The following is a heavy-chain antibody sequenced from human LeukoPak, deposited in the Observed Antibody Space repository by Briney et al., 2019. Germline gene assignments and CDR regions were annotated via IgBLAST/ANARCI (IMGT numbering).Heavy chain of an antibody. CDR3: ASYVWGSYRPFDY. Sequence: PSETLSLTCAVYGGSFSGYYWSWIRQPPGKGLEWIGEINHSGSTNYNPSLKSRVTISVDTSKNQFSLKLSSVTAADTAVYYCASYVWGSYRPFDYWGQGTLVTFSS. D-gene: IGHD3-16*02. CDR1: GGSFSGYY. CDR2: INHSGST. J-gene: IGHJ4*02. V-gene: IGHV4-34*01.